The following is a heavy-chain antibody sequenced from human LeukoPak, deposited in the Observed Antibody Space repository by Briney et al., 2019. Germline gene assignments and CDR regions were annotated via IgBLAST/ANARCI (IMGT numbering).Heavy chain of an antibody. Sequence: ASVKVSCKASGYTFTGYYMHWVRQAPGQGLEWMGWINPNSGGTNYAQKFQGRVTMTRDTSISTAYMELSSLRSEDTAVYYCATDRHIAAAGAFDYWGQGTLVTVSS. CDR2: INPNSGGT. CDR1: GYTFTGYY. J-gene: IGHJ4*02. D-gene: IGHD6-13*01. V-gene: IGHV1-2*02. CDR3: ATDRHIAAAGAFDY.